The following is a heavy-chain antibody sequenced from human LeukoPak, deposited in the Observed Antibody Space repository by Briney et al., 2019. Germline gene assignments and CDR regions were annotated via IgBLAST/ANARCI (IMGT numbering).Heavy chain of an antibody. Sequence: ASVKISCKVSGYTFTDYYMHWVRQAPGKGLEWMGLVDPEDGETIYAEKFQGRVTITADTSTDTAYMELSSLRSEDTAVYYCATVRGIVVGGAFDIWGQGTMVTVSS. J-gene: IGHJ3*02. CDR2: VDPEDGET. CDR3: ATVRGIVVGGAFDI. CDR1: GYTFTDYY. V-gene: IGHV1-69-2*01. D-gene: IGHD2-15*01.